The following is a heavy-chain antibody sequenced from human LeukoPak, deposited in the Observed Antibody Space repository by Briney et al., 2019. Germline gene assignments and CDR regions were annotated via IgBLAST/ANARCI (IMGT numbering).Heavy chain of an antibody. V-gene: IGHV1-2*02. CDR2: INPNSGGT. CDR3: ARDRIAARWFDP. Sequence: GASVKVSCKASGYTFTGYYMHWVRQAPGQGLAWMGWINPNSGGTNYAQKFQGRVTMTRDTSISTAYMELSRLRSDDTAVYYCARDRIAARWFDPWGQGTLVTVSS. D-gene: IGHD6-6*01. J-gene: IGHJ5*02. CDR1: GYTFTGYY.